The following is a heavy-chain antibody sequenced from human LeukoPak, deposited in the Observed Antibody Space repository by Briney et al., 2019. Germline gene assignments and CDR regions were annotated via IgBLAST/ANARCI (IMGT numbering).Heavy chain of an antibody. CDR3: ARAVGSDLDY. CDR2: IIPILGIA. CDR1: GGTFSSYA. V-gene: IGHV1-69*04. Sequence: ASVKVSCKASGGTFSSYAISWVRQAPGQGLEWMGRIIPILGIANYEQKFQGRVTITADKSTSTAYMELSSLRSEDTAVYYCARAVGSDLDYWGQGTLVTVSS. D-gene: IGHD2-15*01. J-gene: IGHJ4*02.